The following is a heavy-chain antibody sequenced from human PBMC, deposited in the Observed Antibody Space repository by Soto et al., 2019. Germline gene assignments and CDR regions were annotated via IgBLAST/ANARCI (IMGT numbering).Heavy chain of an antibody. Sequence: GESLKISCKGSGYSFTSYWISWVRQMPGKGLEWMGRIDPSDSYTNYSPSFQGHVTISADKSISTAYLQWSSLKASDTAMYYCARGGHVVSVAPYYYYGMDVWGQGTTVTVSS. CDR1: GYSFTSYW. J-gene: IGHJ6*02. CDR3: ARGGHVVSVAPYYYYGMDV. V-gene: IGHV5-10-1*01. D-gene: IGHD2-15*01. CDR2: IDPSDSYT.